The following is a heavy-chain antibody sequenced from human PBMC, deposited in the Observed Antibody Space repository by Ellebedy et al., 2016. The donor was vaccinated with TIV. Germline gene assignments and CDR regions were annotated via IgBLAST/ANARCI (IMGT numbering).Heavy chain of an antibody. D-gene: IGHD6-19*01. V-gene: IGHV1-8*01. CDR1: GYTFTSYD. CDR2: MNPNSGNT. Sequence: ASVKVSXKASGYTFTSYDINWVRQATGQGLEWMGWMNPNSGNTGYAQKFQGRVTMTRNTSISTAYMELSSLRSEDTAVYYCARQYSSGWYLDYWGQGTLVTVSS. J-gene: IGHJ4*02. CDR3: ARQYSSGWYLDY.